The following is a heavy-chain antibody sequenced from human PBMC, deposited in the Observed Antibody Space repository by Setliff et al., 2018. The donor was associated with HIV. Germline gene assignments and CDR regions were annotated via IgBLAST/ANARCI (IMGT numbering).Heavy chain of an antibody. V-gene: IGHV3-74*01. CDR3: ARELQLHTPPYCYYMDV. J-gene: IGHJ6*03. CDR2: LNGDETRT. D-gene: IGHD2-2*01. Sequence: PGGSLRLSCAASGFTFSSYGMHWVRQAPGKGLEWVSGLNGDETRTRYADSVKGRFTISRDNAKSSLYLQMNSLRAEDTAVYYCARELQLHTPPYCYYMDVWGKGTTVTVSS. CDR1: GFTFSSYG.